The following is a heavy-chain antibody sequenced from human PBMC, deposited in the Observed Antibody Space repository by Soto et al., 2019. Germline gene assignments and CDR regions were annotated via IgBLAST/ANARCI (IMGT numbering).Heavy chain of an antibody. CDR3: ARQLAYCGGDCYTEPIEY. CDR1: GYTFINYY. J-gene: IGHJ4*02. D-gene: IGHD2-21*02. Sequence: ASVKVSCKASGYTFINYYIHWVRQAPGQGLEWMGWVNPRSDDTNYAQKFQGRVTMTRDTSISTAYMELSRLRSDDTAVYYCARQLAYCGGDCYTEPIEYWGQGTLVTVSS. CDR2: VNPRSDDT. V-gene: IGHV1-2*02.